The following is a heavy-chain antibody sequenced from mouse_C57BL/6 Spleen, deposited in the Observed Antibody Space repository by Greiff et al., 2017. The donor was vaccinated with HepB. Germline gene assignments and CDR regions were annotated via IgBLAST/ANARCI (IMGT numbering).Heavy chain of an antibody. D-gene: IGHD1-1*01. CDR3: TSGYYYGSSHDY. V-gene: IGHV1-15*01. J-gene: IGHJ2*01. Sequence: QVQLQQSGAELVRPGASVTLSCKASGYTFTDYEMHWVKQTPVHGLEWIGAIDPETGGTAYNQKFKGKAILTADKSSSTAYMELRSLTSEDSAVYYCTSGYYYGSSHDYWGQGTTLTVSS. CDR2: IDPETGGT. CDR1: GYTFTDYE.